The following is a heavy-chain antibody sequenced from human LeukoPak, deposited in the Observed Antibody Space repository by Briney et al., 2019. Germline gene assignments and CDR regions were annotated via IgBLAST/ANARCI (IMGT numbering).Heavy chain of an antibody. Sequence: GGSLRLSCAASGFTVITNDMTWVRQAPGQGLEWISVLYSDGNTKYADSVQGRFTISRDNSKNTLYLEMNSLSPDDTAVYYCARGVEPLAANTLAYWGQGTLVTVSS. CDR1: GFTVITND. J-gene: IGHJ4*02. CDR3: ARGVEPLAANTLAY. V-gene: IGHV3-53*01. D-gene: IGHD1-14*01. CDR2: LYSDGNT.